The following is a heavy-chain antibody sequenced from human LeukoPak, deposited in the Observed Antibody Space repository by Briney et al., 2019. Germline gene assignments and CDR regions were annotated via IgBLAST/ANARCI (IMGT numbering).Heavy chain of an antibody. CDR2: LYSDGNT. CDR3: ARGVEPLAANTLAY. J-gene: IGHJ4*02. Sequence: PGGSLRLSCAASGFTVITNDMTWVRQAPGKGLEWVSALYSDGNTKYADSVQGRFTISRDNSKNTLYLEMNSLGPDDTAVYYCARGVEPLAANTLAYWGQGTLVTVSS. D-gene: IGHD1-14*01. CDR1: GFTVITND. V-gene: IGHV3-53*01.